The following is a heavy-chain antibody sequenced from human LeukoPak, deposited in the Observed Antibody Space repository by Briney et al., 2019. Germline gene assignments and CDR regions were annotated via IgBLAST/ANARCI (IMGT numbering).Heavy chain of an antibody. J-gene: IGHJ4*02. CDR1: GGSISSGGYY. D-gene: IGHD6-19*01. Sequence: SETLSLTCTVSGGSISSGGYYWSWIRQHPGKGLEWIGYIYYSGSTNYNPSLKSRVTISVDTSKNQFSLKLSSVTAADTAVYYCASTSSGWSHLHFDYWGQGTLVTVSS. V-gene: IGHV4-61*08. CDR3: ASTSSGWSHLHFDY. CDR2: IYYSGST.